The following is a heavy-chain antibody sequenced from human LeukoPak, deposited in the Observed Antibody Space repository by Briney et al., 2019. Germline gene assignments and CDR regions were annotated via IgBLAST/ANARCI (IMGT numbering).Heavy chain of an antibody. V-gene: IGHV4-31*11. Sequence: PSQTLSLTCAVSGGSISSGGYYWSWIRQHPGKGLEWIGYIYYSGSTYYNPSLKSRVTISVDTSKNQFSLKLSSVTAADTAVYYCARGRTMVRGNWFDPWGQGTLVTVSS. J-gene: IGHJ5*02. D-gene: IGHD3-10*01. CDR2: IYYSGST. CDR3: ARGRTMVRGNWFDP. CDR1: GGSISSGGYY.